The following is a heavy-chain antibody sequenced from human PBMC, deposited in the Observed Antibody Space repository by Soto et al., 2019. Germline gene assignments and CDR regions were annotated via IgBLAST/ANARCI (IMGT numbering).Heavy chain of an antibody. CDR2: ISNDGSST. CDR3: VRDQDSRGYSVFNL. J-gene: IGHJ5*02. CDR1: GFTLNSFF. Sequence: GGSLRLSCAASGFTLNSFFMHWVRQAPGKGLMWVSRISNDGSSTTYADSVKGRFTISRDNARNTLYLQLNSLGADDTAVYFCVRDQDSRGYSVFNLWGQGAQVTVSS. D-gene: IGHD3-22*01. V-gene: IGHV3-74*01.